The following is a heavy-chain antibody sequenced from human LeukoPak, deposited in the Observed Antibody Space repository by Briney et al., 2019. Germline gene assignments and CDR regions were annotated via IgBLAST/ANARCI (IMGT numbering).Heavy chain of an antibody. J-gene: IGHJ4*02. CDR3: ARYRGASGYHFDY. D-gene: IGHD5-12*01. CDR1: AGSISSGSW. V-gene: IGHV4-4*02. Sequence: PSETLSLTCAVSAGSISSGSWWNWVRQPPGKGLEWIGEIYHSGSTNHNPSLKSRVTISLDKSKNQFSLKLYSVTAADTAVYYCARYRGASGYHFDYWGQGTLVTVSS. CDR2: IYHSGST.